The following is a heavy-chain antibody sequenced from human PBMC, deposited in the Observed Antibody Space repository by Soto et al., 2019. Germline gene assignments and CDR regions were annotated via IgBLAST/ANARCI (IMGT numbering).Heavy chain of an antibody. D-gene: IGHD4-17*01. Sequence: VQLVESGGGVVRPGGSLRLSCVASGFTIGGYGMHWVRQAPGRGLEWVAVISEDGTVQRYLDAVKGRFYISRDNPKNTLSLQMYRLSPEDTSVYFCAREFQRGLHAFDIWSQGTVVTVS. CDR2: ISEDGTVQ. J-gene: IGHJ3*02. CDR3: AREFQRGLHAFDI. CDR1: GFTIGGYG. V-gene: IGHV3-30*03.